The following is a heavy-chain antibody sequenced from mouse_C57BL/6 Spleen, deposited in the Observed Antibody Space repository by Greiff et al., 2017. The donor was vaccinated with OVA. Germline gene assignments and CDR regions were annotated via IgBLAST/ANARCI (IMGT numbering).Heavy chain of an antibody. Sequence: VQLKQSGPELVKPGASVKISCKASGYTFTDYYMNWVKQSHGKSLEWIGDINPNNGGTSYNQKFKGKATLTVDKSSSTAYMELRSLTSEDSAVYYCARGFYYYGSSHFDYWGQGTTLTVSS. CDR2: INPNNGGT. D-gene: IGHD1-1*01. V-gene: IGHV1-26*01. J-gene: IGHJ2*01. CDR3: ARGFYYYGSSHFDY. CDR1: GYTFTDYY.